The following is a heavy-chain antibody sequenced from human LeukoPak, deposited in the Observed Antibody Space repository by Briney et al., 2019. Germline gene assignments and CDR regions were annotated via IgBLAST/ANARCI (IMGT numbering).Heavy chain of an antibody. CDR3: ERGRRLPGCSSTGTGCYYHFDY. Sequence: GGSLRLSCAASGFTFSSYAMSWVRQAPGKGLEWVSAISGSGGSTYYADSVKGRFTISRDNSKNTLYLQMNSLRAEDTAVYSCERGRRLPGCSSTGTGCYYHFDYWGQGTLVTASS. J-gene: IGHJ4*02. D-gene: IGHD2-2*01. CDR2: ISGSGGST. CDR1: GFTFSSYA. V-gene: IGHV3-23*01.